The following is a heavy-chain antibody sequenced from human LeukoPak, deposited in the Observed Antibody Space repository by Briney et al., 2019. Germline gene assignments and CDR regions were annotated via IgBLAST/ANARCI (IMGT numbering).Heavy chain of an antibody. CDR3: AKSRLPAFEWDGTMDV. D-gene: IGHD1-26*01. V-gene: IGHV3-30*18. CDR2: ISNDGSKK. J-gene: IGHJ6*02. Sequence: GRSLTLSCAVSVFTFSSYGMHWIRQAPGKGLEWVAVISNDGSKKYYADSVKGRFTISRDNSKNKLYLQMNSPTAEDTAVYYCAKSRLPAFEWDGTMDVWGQGTTVTVSS. CDR1: VFTFSSYG.